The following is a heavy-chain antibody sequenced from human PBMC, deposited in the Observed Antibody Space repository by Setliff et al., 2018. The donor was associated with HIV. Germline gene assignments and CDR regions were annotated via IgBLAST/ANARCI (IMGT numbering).Heavy chain of an antibody. CDR2: TANT. CDR3: ARHAALIKRYYYYYLDV. V-gene: IGHV4-39*01. Sequence: SETLSLTCTVSGGSISTDNYHWGWIRQPPGKGLEWIGHTANTDYNPSLKSRATVSVDTSKNQLSLRLSSVTAADTAVYYCARHAALIKRYYYYYLDVWGKGTTVTVSS. J-gene: IGHJ6*03. CDR1: GGSISTDNYH. D-gene: IGHD5-18*01.